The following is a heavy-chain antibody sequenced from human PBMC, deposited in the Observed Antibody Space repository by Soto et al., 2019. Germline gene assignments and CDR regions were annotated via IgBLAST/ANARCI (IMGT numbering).Heavy chain of an antibody. V-gene: IGHV4-59*01. CDR2: IYYSGST. CDR1: GGSISSYY. J-gene: IGHJ6*02. Sequence: SETLSLTCTVSGGSISSYYWSWIRQPPGKGLEWIGYIYYSGSTNYNPSLKSRVTISVDTSKNQFSLKLNSVTAADTAVYYRARVNYGNYYYYYGMDVWGQGTTVTAP. CDR3: ARVNYGNYYYYYGMDV. D-gene: IGHD4-17*01.